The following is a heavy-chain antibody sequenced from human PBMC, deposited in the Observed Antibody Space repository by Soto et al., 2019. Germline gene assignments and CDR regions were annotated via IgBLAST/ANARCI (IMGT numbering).Heavy chain of an antibody. CDR2: INHSGST. Sequence: QVQLQQWGAGLLKPSETLSLTCAVYGGSFSGYYWSWIRQPPGKGLEWIGEINHSGSTNYNPSLKSRVTISVDTSKNQFSLKLSSVTAADTAVYYCACSGGSYYGMDVWGQGTTVTVSS. V-gene: IGHV4-34*01. D-gene: IGHD2-15*01. CDR3: ACSGGSYYGMDV. J-gene: IGHJ6*02. CDR1: GGSFSGYY.